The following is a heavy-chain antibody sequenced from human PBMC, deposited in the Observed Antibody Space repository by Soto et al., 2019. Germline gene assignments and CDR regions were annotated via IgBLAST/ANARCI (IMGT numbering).Heavy chain of an antibody. V-gene: IGHV1-46*01. Sequence: QVQLVQSGAEVKKPGASVKVSCKASGYTFTSYYMHWVRQAPGQGLEWMGIINPRGGSTSYAQKCQGRVTMTRDTSTSRVYMELSSLRSEDTAVYYCARDGLNPVRFLEWHYYGMDVWGKGTTVTVSS. CDR3: ARDGLNPVRFLEWHYYGMDV. J-gene: IGHJ6*04. CDR1: GYTFTSYY. D-gene: IGHD3-3*01. CDR2: INPRGGST.